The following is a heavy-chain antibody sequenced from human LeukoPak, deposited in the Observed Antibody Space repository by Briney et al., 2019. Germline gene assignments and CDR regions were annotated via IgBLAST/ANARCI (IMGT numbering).Heavy chain of an antibody. J-gene: IGHJ5*02. CDR2: IYYSGST. V-gene: IGHV4-39*02. D-gene: IGHD1-26*01. CDR1: GGSISSSSYY. CDR3: ARDGSWFDP. Sequence: SETLSLTCTVSGGSISSSSYYWGWIRQPPGKGLEWIGSIYYSGSTYYNPSLKSRVTISVDTSKNQFSLKLSSVTAADTAVYYCARDGSWFDPWGQGTLVTVSS.